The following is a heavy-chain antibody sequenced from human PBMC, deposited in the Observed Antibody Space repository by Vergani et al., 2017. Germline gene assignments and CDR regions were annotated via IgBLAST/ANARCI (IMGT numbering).Heavy chain of an antibody. CDR3: ARDNPRQYSSSWYENWFDP. V-gene: IGHV1-18*01. CDR1: GYTFTSYG. Sequence: QVQLVQSGAEVKKPGASVKVSCKASGYTFTSYGISWVRQAPGQGLEWMGWISAYNGNTNYAQKLQGRVTMTTDTSTSTAYMELRSLRSDDTAVYYCARDNPRQYSSSWYENWFDPWGQGTLVTVSS. CDR2: ISAYNGNT. J-gene: IGHJ5*02. D-gene: IGHD6-13*01.